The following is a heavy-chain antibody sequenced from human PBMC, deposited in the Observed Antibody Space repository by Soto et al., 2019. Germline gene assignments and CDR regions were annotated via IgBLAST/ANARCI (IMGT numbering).Heavy chain of an antibody. CDR3: ARTLPNRQLFDS. J-gene: IGHJ4*02. CDR2: IYYSGST. CDR1: GGPISSSSYY. Sequence: SETLSLTCTVSGGPISSSSYYWGWIRQPPGKGLEWIGSIYYSGSTYYNPSLKSRVTISVDTSKNQFSLKLSSVTAADTAVYYCARTLPNRQLFDSWSKGTLVTVSS. D-gene: IGHD1-1*01. V-gene: IGHV4-39*01.